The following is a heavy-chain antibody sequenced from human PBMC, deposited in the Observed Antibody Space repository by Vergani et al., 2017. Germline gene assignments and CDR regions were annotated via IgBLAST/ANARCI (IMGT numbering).Heavy chain of an antibody. V-gene: IGHV1-2*02. CDR1: GYTFTGYY. Sequence: QVQLVQSGAEVKKPGASVKVSCKASGYTFTGYYMHWVRQAPGQGLEWMGWINPNSGGTNYAQKFQGRVTMTRETSISTAYMEMSSLRSEDTAVYYCAIVYGYYYDSSGKGAFDIWGQGTMVTVSS. CDR3: AIVYGYYYDSSGKGAFDI. J-gene: IGHJ3*02. D-gene: IGHD3-22*01. CDR2: INPNSGGT.